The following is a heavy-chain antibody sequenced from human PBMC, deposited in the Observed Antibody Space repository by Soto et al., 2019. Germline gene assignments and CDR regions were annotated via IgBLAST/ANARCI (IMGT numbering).Heavy chain of an antibody. D-gene: IGHD2-2*01. Sequence: GGSLRLSCAASGFTFSSYVMHWVRHATGKGLEWVSAIGTAGDTYYPDSVKGRFAISRENAKDSFYLQMNSLRAEDTAVYYCARSALGYCSSTSCYPRGLYYYGMDVWGQGTAVTVSS. CDR3: ARSALGYCSSTSCYPRGLYYYGMDV. J-gene: IGHJ6*02. CDR2: IGTAGDT. V-gene: IGHV3-13*01. CDR1: GFTFSSYV.